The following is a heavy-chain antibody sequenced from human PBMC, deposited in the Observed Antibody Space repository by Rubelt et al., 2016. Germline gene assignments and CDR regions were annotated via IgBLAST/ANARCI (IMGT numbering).Heavy chain of an antibody. V-gene: IGHV4-39*07. Sequence: QLQLQESGPGLVKPSETLSLTCTVSGGSISSSSYYWGWIRQPPGKGLEWIGSIHHTGHTFYNPSLKSRVTISVDTSKNQFSLKVTAMTAADTALYYCGRVPHEDPPLRVRRFDPWGQGTQVTVSS. D-gene: IGHD3-16*01. CDR2: IHHTGHT. CDR1: GGSISSSSYY. CDR3: GRVPHEDPPLRVRRFDP. J-gene: IGHJ5*02.